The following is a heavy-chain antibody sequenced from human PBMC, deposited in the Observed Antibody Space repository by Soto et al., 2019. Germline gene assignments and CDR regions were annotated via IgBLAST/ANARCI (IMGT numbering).Heavy chain of an antibody. D-gene: IGHD3-22*01. CDR2: IYYDGTT. J-gene: IGHJ5*02. V-gene: IGHV4-39*01. CDR1: SGSISSTSYY. CDR3: ATHVRNTTIVRVQHKASDL. Sequence: SWTPGLSCTVSSGSISSTSYYWAWIRQPPGKGLERIGAIYYDGTTYYTEPLKSRVSISVDTSKNQFSLKLNSVTAADTAVYFCATHVRNTTIVRVQHKASDLCGQG.